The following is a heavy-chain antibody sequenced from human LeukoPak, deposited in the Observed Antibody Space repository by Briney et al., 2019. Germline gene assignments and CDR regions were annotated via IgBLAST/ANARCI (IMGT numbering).Heavy chain of an antibody. CDR1: GYTFTSYY. J-gene: IGHJ3*02. V-gene: IGHV1-46*01. CDR3: ARERYAPGAFDI. Sequence: GASVKVFCNASGYTFTSYYMPWGGQAPGQGVEWMGIINPSGGSTSYAQKFQGTLTMTRDTPTRTVYMELSSLRSEDTAVYYCARERYAPGAFDIWGQGTMVTVSP. D-gene: IGHD5-12*01. CDR2: INPSGGST.